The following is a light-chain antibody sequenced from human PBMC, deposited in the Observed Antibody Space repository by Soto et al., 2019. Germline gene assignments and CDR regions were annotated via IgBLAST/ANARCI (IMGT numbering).Light chain of an antibody. CDR3: QQSYSFPLT. Sequence: IQMTQSPSSLSASVGDRVTITCRASQSVSRYLNWYQQKPGKAPALLIDTASSLESGVPSRFSGGGSGTDFTLTINSLQPEDFATYFCQQSYSFPLTFGGGTRVEIK. J-gene: IGKJ4*01. V-gene: IGKV1-39*01. CDR1: QSVSRY. CDR2: TAS.